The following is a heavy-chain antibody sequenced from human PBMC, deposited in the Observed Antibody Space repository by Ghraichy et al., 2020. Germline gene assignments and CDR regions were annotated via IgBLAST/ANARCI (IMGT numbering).Heavy chain of an antibody. CDR2: IYWNDDK. CDR3: AHSDSQKRGSSRWHYFDY. CDR1: GFSLSTSGVG. J-gene: IGHJ4*02. D-gene: IGHD6-13*01. Sequence: SGPTLVKPTQTLTLTCTFSGFSLSTSGVGVGWIRQPPGKALEWLALIYWNDDKRYSPSLKSRLTITKDTSKNQVVLTMTNMDPVDTATYYCAHSDSQKRGSSRWHYFDYWGQGTLVTVSS. V-gene: IGHV2-5*01.